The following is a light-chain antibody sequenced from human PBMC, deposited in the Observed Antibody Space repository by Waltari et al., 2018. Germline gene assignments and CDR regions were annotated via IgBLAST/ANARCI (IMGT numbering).Light chain of an antibody. CDR2: DVS. CDR1: SSDVGGYNY. CDR3: SSYTSSSTLV. J-gene: IGLJ3*02. Sequence: QSALTQPASVSGSPGQSITISCTGTSSDVGGYNYVSWYQQHPGKAPKLMIYDVSNRPSGVSNHFSGSKSGNTASRTISGLQAEDEADYYCSSYTSSSTLVFGGGTKLTV. V-gene: IGLV2-14*03.